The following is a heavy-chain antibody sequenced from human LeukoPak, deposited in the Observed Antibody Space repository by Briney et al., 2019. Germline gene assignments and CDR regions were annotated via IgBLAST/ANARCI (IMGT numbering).Heavy chain of an antibody. CDR2: MNPNSGNT. CDR3: ARGPIITTNDFDY. CDR1: GYTFTSYD. Sequence: ASVKVSCKASGYTFTSYDINWVRQATGQGLEWMGWMNPNSGNTGYAQKFQGRVTITRNTSISTAYMELSSLRSEDTAVYYCARGPIITTNDFDYWGQGTLVTVSS. J-gene: IGHJ4*02. D-gene: IGHD4-11*01. V-gene: IGHV1-8*03.